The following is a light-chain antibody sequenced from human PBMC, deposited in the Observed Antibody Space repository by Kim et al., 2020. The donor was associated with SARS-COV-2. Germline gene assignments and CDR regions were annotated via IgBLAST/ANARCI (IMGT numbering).Light chain of an antibody. V-gene: IGKV1-33*01. Sequence: DIQMTQSPSSLSASVGDRVTITCQASQDSSNYLNWYQLKPGKAPKLLIYDASKLETGVPSRFSGSGSGTHFTFTISSLQPDDIATYFCHQYDDLIFGGGTRVDIK. J-gene: IGKJ4*01. CDR1: QDSSNY. CDR2: DAS. CDR3: HQYDDLI.